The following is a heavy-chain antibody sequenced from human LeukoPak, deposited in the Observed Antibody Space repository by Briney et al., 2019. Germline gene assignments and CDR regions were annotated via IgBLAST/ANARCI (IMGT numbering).Heavy chain of an antibody. D-gene: IGHD4-11*01. J-gene: IGHJ5*02. Sequence: PSKTLSLTCTVSGGSISSSSYYWGWIRQPPGKGLEWIGSIYYSGSTYYNPSLKSRVTISVDTSKNQFSLKLSSVTAADTAVYYCARDAGLHHNWFDPWGQGTLVTVSS. CDR1: GGSISSSSYY. CDR3: ARDAGLHHNWFDP. CDR2: IYYSGST. V-gene: IGHV4-39*07.